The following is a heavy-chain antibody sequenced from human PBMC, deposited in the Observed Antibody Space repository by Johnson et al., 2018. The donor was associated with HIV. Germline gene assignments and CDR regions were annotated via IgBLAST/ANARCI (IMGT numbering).Heavy chain of an antibody. D-gene: IGHD2-21*02. Sequence: LSCAASGFTFSSYGMHWVRQAPGKGLEWVAVMSYDGSNKYYADSVKGRFTISRDNSKNTLYLQMNSLKTEDTAVYYCTTDRWVTLLDRDAFDIWGQGTMVTVSS. CDR1: GFTFSSYG. J-gene: IGHJ3*02. CDR2: MSYDGSNK. CDR3: TTDRWVTLLDRDAFDI. V-gene: IGHV3-33*05.